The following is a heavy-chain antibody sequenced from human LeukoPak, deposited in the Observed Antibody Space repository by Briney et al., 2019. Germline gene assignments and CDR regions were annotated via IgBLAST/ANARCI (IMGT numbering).Heavy chain of an antibody. CDR3: VKSGYSSLSDVDY. CDR1: GFTFIAYA. J-gene: IGHJ4*02. Sequence: GGSLRLSCLVSGFTFIAYAMHWVRQAPGKGLEFVSSINSNGGSTYHADSVKGRFTISRDNSKNTLYLQMSSLRAEDTAVYYCVKSGYSSLSDVDYWGQGTLVTVSS. CDR2: INSNGGST. V-gene: IGHV3-64D*09. D-gene: IGHD6-19*01.